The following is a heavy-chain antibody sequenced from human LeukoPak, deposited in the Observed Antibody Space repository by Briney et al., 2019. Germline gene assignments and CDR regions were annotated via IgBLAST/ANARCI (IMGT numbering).Heavy chain of an antibody. CDR1: GGSISSGGSS. V-gene: IGHV4-30-2*01. CDR3: ARGGDSSGYYGGNFDY. Sequence: SQTLSLTCAVSGGSISSGGSSWSWIRQPPGKGLEWIGYIYHGGSTYYNPSLKSRVTISLDGSKNQFSLKLSSVTAADTAVYYCARGGDSSGYYGGNFDYWGQGTLVTVSS. J-gene: IGHJ4*02. D-gene: IGHD3-22*01. CDR2: IYHGGST.